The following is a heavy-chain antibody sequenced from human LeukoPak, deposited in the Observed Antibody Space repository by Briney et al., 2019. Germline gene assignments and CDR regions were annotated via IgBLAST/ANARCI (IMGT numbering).Heavy chain of an antibody. CDR2: IGSDNKP. D-gene: IGHD1-26*01. Sequence: PGGSLRLSCEASVFTFSAYAMTWVRQAPGKGLEWVSSIGSDNKPHYSESVKGRFAISRDNSKNTLFLQLHNLRVEDTALYYCARDLHYHVAMDVWGQGTTVTVSS. CDR1: VFTFSAYA. CDR3: ARDLHYHVAMDV. J-gene: IGHJ6*02. V-gene: IGHV3-23*05.